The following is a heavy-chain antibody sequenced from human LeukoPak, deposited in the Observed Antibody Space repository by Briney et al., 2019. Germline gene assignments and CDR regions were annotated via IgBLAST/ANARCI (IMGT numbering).Heavy chain of an antibody. CDR2: INPSGGST. J-gene: IGHJ4*02. D-gene: IGHD3-9*01. CDR3: ARDAGNFDWLRTIDY. Sequence: ASVKVSCKASGYTSTSYYMHWVRQAPGQGLEWMGIINPSGGSTSYAQKFQGRVTMTRDTSTSTVYMELSSLRSEDTAVYYCARDAGNFDWLRTIDYWGQGTLVTVSS. CDR1: GYTSTSYY. V-gene: IGHV1-46*01.